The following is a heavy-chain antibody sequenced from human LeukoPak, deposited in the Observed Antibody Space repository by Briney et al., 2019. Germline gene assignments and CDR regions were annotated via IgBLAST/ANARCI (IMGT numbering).Heavy chain of an antibody. Sequence: SETLSLTCTVSGGSISSYYWSWIRQPPGKGLEWIGYIYYSGSINYNPSLKSRVTISVDTSKNQFSLKLSSVTAADTAVYYCARERSSGYHDAFDIWGQGTMVTVSS. V-gene: IGHV4-59*01. D-gene: IGHD3-22*01. CDR3: ARERSSGYHDAFDI. CDR1: GGSISSYY. J-gene: IGHJ3*02. CDR2: IYYSGSI.